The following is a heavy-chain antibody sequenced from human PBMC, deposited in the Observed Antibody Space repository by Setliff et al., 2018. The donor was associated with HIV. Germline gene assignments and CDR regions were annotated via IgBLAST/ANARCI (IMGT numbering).Heavy chain of an antibody. CDR3: AKSFNSGPTNWNIDV. V-gene: IGHV3-30*02. J-gene: IGHJ6*03. D-gene: IGHD1-20*01. CDR2: IRYTGSNK. Sequence: GGSLRLSCAASGFTFSSYGIHWVRQAPGKGLEWVAFIRYTGSNKYYADSVKGRFTISKDNSKNTLYLQMNSLRSEDTAVYFCAKSFNSGPTNWNIDVWGTGTTVTVSS. CDR1: GFTFSSYG.